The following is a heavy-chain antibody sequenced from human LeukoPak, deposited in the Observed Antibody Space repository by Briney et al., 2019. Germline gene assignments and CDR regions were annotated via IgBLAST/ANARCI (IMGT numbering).Heavy chain of an antibody. CDR3: ARDRWFGELHYYYYGMDV. Sequence: GGSLRLSCAASGFTFSSYSMNWVRQAPGKGLEWVSSISSSSSYIYYADSVKGRFTISRDNAKNSLYLQMNSLRAEDTAVYYCARDRWFGELHYYYYGMDVWGQGTTVTVSS. CDR2: ISSSSSYI. CDR1: GFTFSSYS. J-gene: IGHJ6*02. V-gene: IGHV3-21*01. D-gene: IGHD3-10*01.